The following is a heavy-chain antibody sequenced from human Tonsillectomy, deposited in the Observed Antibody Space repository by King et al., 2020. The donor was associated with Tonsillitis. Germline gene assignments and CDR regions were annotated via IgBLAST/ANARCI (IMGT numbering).Heavy chain of an antibody. J-gene: IGHJ6*02. CDR1: GFTFTSSA. Sequence: QLVQSGPEVKKPGPSVKVSCKASGFTFTSSAMQWVRQARGQRLEWIGWIVVGSGNTNYAQKFQERVTITRDMSTSTAYMELSSLRSEDTAVYYCAADRSEWFGDGLYGMDGWGQGTTVTVSS. V-gene: IGHV1-58*02. CDR2: IVVGSGNT. CDR3: AADRSEWFGDGLYGMDG. D-gene: IGHD3-10*01.